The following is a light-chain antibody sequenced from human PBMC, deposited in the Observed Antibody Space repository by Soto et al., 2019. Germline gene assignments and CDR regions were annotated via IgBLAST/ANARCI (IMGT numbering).Light chain of an antibody. CDR3: QVWDSSSDHYV. V-gene: IGLV3-21*04. CDR2: YDS. CDR1: NIGIKS. Sequence: SYELTQPPSVSVAPGKTARITCGGNNIGIKSVHWYQQKPGQAPVLVIYYDSDRHSGIPERFSGSNSGNTATLTISRVEAGDEADYYCQVWDSSSDHYVFGTGTKLTVL. J-gene: IGLJ1*01.